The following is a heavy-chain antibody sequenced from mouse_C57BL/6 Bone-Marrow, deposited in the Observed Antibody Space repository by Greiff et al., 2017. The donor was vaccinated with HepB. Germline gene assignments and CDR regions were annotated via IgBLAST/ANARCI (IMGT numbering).Heavy chain of an antibody. D-gene: IGHD2-9*01. CDR1: GYTFTDYY. CDR2: INPNNGGT. CDR3: AREGAYYGYLYAMDY. V-gene: IGHV1-26*01. Sequence: EVQLQQSGPELVKPGASVKISCKASGYTFTDYYMNWVKQSHGKSLEWIGDINPNNGGTSYNQKFKGKATLTVDKSSSTAYMELRSLTSEDSAVYSCAREGAYYGYLYAMDYWGQGTSVTVSS. J-gene: IGHJ4*01.